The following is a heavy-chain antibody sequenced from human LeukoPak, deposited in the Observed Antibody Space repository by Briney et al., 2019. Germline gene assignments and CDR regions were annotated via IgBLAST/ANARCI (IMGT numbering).Heavy chain of an antibody. CDR3: AREGGTTGTSTFDN. CDR1: GFTFSSHA. D-gene: IGHD1-1*01. Sequence: PGGSLRLSCAASGFTFSSHAMNWVRQAPGKGLGWVAFISYDGRSTLYADSVKGRFTISRDNSKNTLSLQMNSLRAEDTAVYYCAREGGTTGTSTFDNWGQGTLVTVSS. J-gene: IGHJ4*02. V-gene: IGHV3-30*04. CDR2: ISYDGRST.